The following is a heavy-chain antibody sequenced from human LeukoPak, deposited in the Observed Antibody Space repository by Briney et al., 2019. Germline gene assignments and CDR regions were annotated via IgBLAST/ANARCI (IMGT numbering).Heavy chain of an antibody. CDR3: VRGQARDTRPAGWGSHLDR. CDR1: GFTLGNHV. J-gene: IGHJ5*02. V-gene: IGHV3-20*04. Sequence: GGSLRLSCAASGFTLGNHVMHWVRQAPGKRLEWVSAIDWKDGTSAYAVSVKGRFTISRDDAKSILYLQMNSLRPEDTAFYLCVRGQARDTRPAGWGSHLDRWGLGTLVTVSS. D-gene: IGHD1-26*01. CDR2: IDWKDGTS.